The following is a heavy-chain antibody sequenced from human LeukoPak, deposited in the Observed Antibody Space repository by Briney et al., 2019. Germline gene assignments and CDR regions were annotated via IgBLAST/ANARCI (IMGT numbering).Heavy chain of an antibody. D-gene: IGHD3-9*01. J-gene: IGHJ4*02. V-gene: IGHV3-30*18. CDR1: GFTFSSYG. CDR2: ISYDGSNK. CDR3: AKDSRLLRYFDWSFKALDY. Sequence: PGRSLRLSCAASGFTFSSYGMHWVRQAPGKGLEWVAVISYDGSNKYYADSVKGRFTISRDNSKNTLYLQMNSLRAEDTAVYYCAKDSRLLRYFDWSFKALDYWGQGTLVTVSS.